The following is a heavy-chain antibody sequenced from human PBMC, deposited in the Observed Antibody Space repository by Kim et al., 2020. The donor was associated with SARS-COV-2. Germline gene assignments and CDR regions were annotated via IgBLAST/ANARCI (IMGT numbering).Heavy chain of an antibody. CDR1: GGTFSSYA. Sequence: SVKVSCKASGGTFSSYAISWVRQAPGQGLEWMGGIIPIFGTANYAQKFQGRVTITADESTSTAYMELSSLRSEDTAVYYCARDGIHGSSSPYYWGQGTLVTVSS. J-gene: IGHJ4*02. D-gene: IGHD6-6*01. CDR3: ARDGIHGSSSPYY. V-gene: IGHV1-69*13. CDR2: IIPIFGTA.